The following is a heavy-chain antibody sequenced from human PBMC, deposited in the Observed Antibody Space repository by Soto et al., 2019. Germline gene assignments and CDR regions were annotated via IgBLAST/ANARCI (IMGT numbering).Heavy chain of an antibody. CDR3: GRGRSGQVVVFY. Sequence: ASVKVSCKASGYTFTGHYIHWVRQAPEQGPEWMGEIGPESGATRYAQRFQGRVTMTRDMSITTVYMELNNLSPDDTAVYYCGRGRSGQVVVFYWGQGTPVTVSS. D-gene: IGHD3-22*01. J-gene: IGHJ4*02. CDR2: IGPESGAT. V-gene: IGHV1-2*02. CDR1: GYTFTGHY.